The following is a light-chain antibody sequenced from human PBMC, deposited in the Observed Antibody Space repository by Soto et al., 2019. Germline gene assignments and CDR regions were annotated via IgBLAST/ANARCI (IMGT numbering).Light chain of an antibody. CDR1: SRDVGSYNL. J-gene: IGLJ2*01. V-gene: IGLV2-23*01. CDR3: CSYAGSSTHVV. Sequence: QSALTQPASVSGSPGQSITISCTGTSRDVGSYNLVSWYQQHPGKAPKLMIYEGSKRPSGVSNRFSGSKSGNTASLTISGLQAEVEADYYCCSYAGSSTHVVFGGGTKRTVL. CDR2: EGS.